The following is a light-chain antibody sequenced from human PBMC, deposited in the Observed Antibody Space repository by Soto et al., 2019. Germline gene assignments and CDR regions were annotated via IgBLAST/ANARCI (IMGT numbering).Light chain of an antibody. V-gene: IGLV1-51*01. CDR3: GTWDSSLSAGQ. Sequence: QSVLTQPPSVSAAPGQKVTISCSGSSSNIGNNYVSWYQQLPGTAPKLLIYDDNKRPSGIPDRFSGSKSGTSATLGITGPQTGDEADYYCGTWDSSLSAGQIGGGTKLTVL. J-gene: IGLJ2*01. CDR1: SSNIGNNY. CDR2: DDN.